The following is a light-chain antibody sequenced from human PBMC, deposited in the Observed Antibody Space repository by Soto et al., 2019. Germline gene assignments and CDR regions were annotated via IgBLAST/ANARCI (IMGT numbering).Light chain of an antibody. V-gene: IGLV2-14*01. J-gene: IGLJ1*01. CDR1: SSDVGGYNY. CDR3: SSYTSTSTYV. Sequence: QSALTQPASVNGSPGQSITISCTRTSSDVGGYNYVSWYQQYPGKAPKLMIYDVSNRPSGVSNRFSGSKSGNSASLTISGLQAEDEADYYCSSYTSTSTYVFGTGTKVTVL. CDR2: DVS.